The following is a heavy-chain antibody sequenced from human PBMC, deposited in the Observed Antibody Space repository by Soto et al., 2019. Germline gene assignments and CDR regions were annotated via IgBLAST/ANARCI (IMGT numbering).Heavy chain of an antibody. CDR2: IFYSGST. CDR3: VHHGGVPYYHDF. Sequence: ASETLSLTCAVSGGSLSSSSWRSWVRQPPGKTLEWLGEIFYSGSTKYNPSLNSRVTISADQSKNDFSLRLSSVTAADTAVYYCVHHGGVPYYHDFWGQGMLVTVSS. J-gene: IGHJ4*02. CDR1: GGSLSSSSW. D-gene: IGHD2-8*01. V-gene: IGHV4-4*02.